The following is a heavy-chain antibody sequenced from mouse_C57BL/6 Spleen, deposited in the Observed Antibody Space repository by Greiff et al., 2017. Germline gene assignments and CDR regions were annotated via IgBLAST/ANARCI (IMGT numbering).Heavy chain of an antibody. CDR1: GFTFNNTY. CDR3: ARTGCVLDY. Sequence: EVHLVESVAELVRPGASVKLSCTASGFTFNNTYMHWVKQTPEQGLEWIGTIDPASGYTNYAPKFQGKATITADTTSNTDYLQLSSLTSEDTAIYYCARTGCVLDYWGQGTSVTVSS. J-gene: IGHJ4*01. V-gene: IGHV14-3*01. CDR2: IDPASGYT.